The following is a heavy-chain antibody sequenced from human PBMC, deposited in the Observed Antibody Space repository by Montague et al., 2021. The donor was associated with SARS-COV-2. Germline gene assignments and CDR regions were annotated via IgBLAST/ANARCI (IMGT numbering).Heavy chain of an antibody. Sequence: SETLSLTCTVSGGSISSSSYYWGWIRQPPGKGLEWIGCIYYSGSTYYNPSLKSRVTISVDTSKNQFSLKLSSVTATDTAVYYCARQMTSWWELLYYFDYWGQGTLVTVPS. CDR3: ARQMTSWWELLYYFDY. V-gene: IGHV4-39*01. J-gene: IGHJ4*02. CDR2: IYYSGST. D-gene: IGHD1-26*01. CDR1: GGSISSSSYY.